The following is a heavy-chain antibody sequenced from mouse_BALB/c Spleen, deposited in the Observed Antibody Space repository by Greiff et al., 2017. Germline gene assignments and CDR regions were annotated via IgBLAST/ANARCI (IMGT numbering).Heavy chain of an antibody. CDR3: ARGGNYRFAY. CDR1: GFSLTSYG. D-gene: IGHD2-1*01. J-gene: IGHJ3*01. Sequence: QVQLKESGPGLVAPSQSLSITCTVSGFSLTSYGVHWVRQPPGKGLEWLGVIWAGGSTNYNSALMSRLSISKDNSKSQVFLKMNSLQTDDTAMYYWARGGNYRFAYWGQGTLVTVSA. V-gene: IGHV2-9*02. CDR2: IWAGGST.